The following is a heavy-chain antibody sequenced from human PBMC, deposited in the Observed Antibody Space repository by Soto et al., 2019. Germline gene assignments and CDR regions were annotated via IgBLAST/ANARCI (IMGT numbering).Heavy chain of an antibody. CDR1: GFTFSSYA. CDR3: ANKVPAAHYGMDV. D-gene: IGHD2-2*01. J-gene: IGHJ6*02. CDR2: ISGSGGST. V-gene: IGHV3-23*01. Sequence: PGGSLRLSCAASGFTFSSYAMSWVRQAPGKGLEWVSAISGSGGSTYYADSVKGRFTISRDNSKNTLYLQMNSLRAEDTAVYYYANKVPAAHYGMDVWGQGTTVTVSS.